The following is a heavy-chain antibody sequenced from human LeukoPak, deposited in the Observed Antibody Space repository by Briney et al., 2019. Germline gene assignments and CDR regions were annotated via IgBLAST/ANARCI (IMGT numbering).Heavy chain of an antibody. V-gene: IGHV3-48*03. J-gene: IGHJ5*02. CDR3: ARRTWFDP. Sequence: PGGSLRLSCAASGFSFSNYDMNWVRQAPGKGLEWIPYVSSSGGTIYYADSVKGRFTISRDNAKKSLYLQMNSLRVEDTAIYYCARRTWFDPWGQGTLVTVSS. CDR2: VSSSGGTI. CDR1: GFSFSNYD.